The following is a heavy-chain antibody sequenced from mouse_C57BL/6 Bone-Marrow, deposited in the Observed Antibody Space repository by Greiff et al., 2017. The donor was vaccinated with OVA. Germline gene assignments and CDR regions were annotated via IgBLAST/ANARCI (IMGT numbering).Heavy chain of an antibody. CDR3: ARKGDYDYAHFDY. J-gene: IGHJ2*01. CDR2: IDPSDSYT. V-gene: IGHV1-69*01. CDR1: GYTFTSYW. Sequence: QVQLKQPGAELVMPGASVKLSCKASGYTFTSYWMHWVKQRPGQGLEWIGEIDPSDSYTNYNQKFKGKSTLTVDKSSSTAYMQLSSLTSEDSAVYYCARKGDYDYAHFDYWGQGTTLTVSS. D-gene: IGHD2-4*01.